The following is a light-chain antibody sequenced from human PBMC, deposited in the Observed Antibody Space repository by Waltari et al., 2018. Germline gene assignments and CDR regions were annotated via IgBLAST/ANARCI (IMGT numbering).Light chain of an antibody. J-gene: IGKJ1*01. CDR3: MQALQTPWT. Sequence: DIVMTQSPLSLPVTPGASASISGRSSQSLLPSNGDNYLDWYLQKPGQSPQLLIYLSFNRASGVPDRFSGSGSGTDFTLKISRVEAEDVGVYYCMQALQTPWTFGQGTKVEIK. V-gene: IGKV2-28*01. CDR1: QSLLPSNGDNY. CDR2: LSF.